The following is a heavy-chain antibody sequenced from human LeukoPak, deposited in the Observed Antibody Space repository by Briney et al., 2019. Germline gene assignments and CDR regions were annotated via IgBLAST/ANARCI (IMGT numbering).Heavy chain of an antibody. J-gene: IGHJ4*02. CDR2: INPSGGST. V-gene: IGHV1-46*01. D-gene: IGHD2-21*02. CDR3: ARGVREAYCGGDCYSSDY. Sequence: ASVKVSCKASGYTFTSYYMHLVRQAPGQGLEWMGTINPSGGSTSYAQKFQGRVTMTRDTSTSTVYMELSSLRSEDTAVYYCARGVREAYCGGDCYSSDYWGEGTLVTVSS. CDR1: GYTFTSYY.